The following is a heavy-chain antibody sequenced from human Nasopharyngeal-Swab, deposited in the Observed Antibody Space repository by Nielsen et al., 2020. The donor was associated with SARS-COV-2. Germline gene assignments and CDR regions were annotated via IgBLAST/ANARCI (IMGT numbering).Heavy chain of an antibody. J-gene: IGHJ4*02. D-gene: IGHD3-22*01. V-gene: IGHV1-3*01. CDR2: INAGNCNT. CDR3: ASNLRAHYYYDSSGYTGPTDY. CDR1: GYTFTRYA. Sequence: SVNVSFKSTGYTFTRYAMHWVRQAPGQGLDWMGWINAGNCNTKYSQKFQGRVTITRDTSASTAYMELSSLISEDTAVYYCASNLRAHYYYDSSGYTGPTDYWGQGTLVTVSS.